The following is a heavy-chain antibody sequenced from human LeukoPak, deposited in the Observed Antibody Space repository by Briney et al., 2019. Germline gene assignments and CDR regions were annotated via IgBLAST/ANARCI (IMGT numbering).Heavy chain of an antibody. V-gene: IGHV3-33*01. CDR2: IWYDGSNK. J-gene: IGHJ4*02. CDR1: GFTFSSYS. Sequence: GGSLRLSCAASGFTFSSYSMHWVRQAPGKGLEWVAVIWYDGSNKYYADSVKGRFTISRDNSKNTLYLQMNSLRAEDTAVYYCARDSCSGGSCYSDYWGQGTLVTVSS. D-gene: IGHD2-15*01. CDR3: ARDSCSGGSCYSDY.